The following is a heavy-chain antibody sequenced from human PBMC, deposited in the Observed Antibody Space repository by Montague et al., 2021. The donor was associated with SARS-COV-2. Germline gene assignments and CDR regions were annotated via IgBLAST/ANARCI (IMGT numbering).Heavy chain of an antibody. Sequence: SETLSLTCTVSGASVASGNLYWSWIRQPPGKGLEWIGYMYYTGHTNYNPSLKSRVTIPVDPSKNQFSLTLTSVTAADTAVYYCARPGAYVPSRPGFDYWGQGTLVTVSS. CDR1: GASVASGNLY. CDR3: ARPGAYVPSRPGFDY. J-gene: IGHJ4*02. CDR2: MYYTGHT. V-gene: IGHV4-61*01. D-gene: IGHD6-6*01.